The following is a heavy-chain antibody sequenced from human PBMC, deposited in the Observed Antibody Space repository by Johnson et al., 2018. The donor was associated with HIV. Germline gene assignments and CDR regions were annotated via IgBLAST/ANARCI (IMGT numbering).Heavy chain of an antibody. J-gene: IGHJ3*02. Sequence: QVQLVESGGGVVQPGRSLRLSCAASGFTFSGYAMHWVRQAPGKGLEWVAVISYDGSNKYYADSVKGRFTISRDNSKNTLYLQMNSLRAEDTAVYYCARSVGYCSGGSCSPDAFDIWGQGTMVTVSS. CDR2: ISYDGSNK. CDR1: GFTFSGYA. V-gene: IGHV3-30-3*02. CDR3: ARSVGYCSGGSCSPDAFDI. D-gene: IGHD2-15*01.